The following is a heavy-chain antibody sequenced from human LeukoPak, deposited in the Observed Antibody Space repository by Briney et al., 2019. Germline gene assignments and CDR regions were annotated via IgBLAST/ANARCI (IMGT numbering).Heavy chain of an antibody. Sequence: GESLKISCKGSGYSFTSYRISWVRQMPGKGLEWMGRIDPSDSYTDYSPSFQGHVTISADKSISTAYLQWSSLKASDTAMYYCASDSYGYEYYFDYWGQGTLVTVSS. CDR1: GYSFTSYR. CDR3: ASDSYGYEYYFDY. CDR2: IDPSDSYT. V-gene: IGHV5-10-1*01. D-gene: IGHD5-18*01. J-gene: IGHJ4*02.